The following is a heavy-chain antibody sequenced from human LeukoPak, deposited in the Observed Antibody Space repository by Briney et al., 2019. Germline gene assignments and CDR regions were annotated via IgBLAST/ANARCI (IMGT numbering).Heavy chain of an antibody. CDR1: GVPFSNYY. Sequence: ASETLSLTCAVSGVPFSNYYWSWVRQSPTKGLEWIGEINHSGYTNYNPSLKSRVTTSIDTSKNQFSLMLTSVTAADTAVYYCTRAVAGHPDWGQGTLVTVSS. V-gene: IGHV4-34*01. CDR3: TRAVAGHPD. D-gene: IGHD6-19*01. CDR2: INHSGYT. J-gene: IGHJ4*02.